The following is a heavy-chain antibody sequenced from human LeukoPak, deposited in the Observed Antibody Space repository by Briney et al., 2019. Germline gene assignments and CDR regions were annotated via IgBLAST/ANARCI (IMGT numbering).Heavy chain of an antibody. CDR1: GYTFTSYY. V-gene: IGHV1-46*01. Sequence: ASVKVSCKASGYTFTSYYMHWVRQAPGQGLEWMGIINPSGGSTSYAQKFQGRVTITADKSTSTAYMELSSLRSEDTAVYYCATGPYYFDYWGQGTLVTVSS. CDR3: ATGPYYFDY. J-gene: IGHJ4*02. CDR2: INPSGGST.